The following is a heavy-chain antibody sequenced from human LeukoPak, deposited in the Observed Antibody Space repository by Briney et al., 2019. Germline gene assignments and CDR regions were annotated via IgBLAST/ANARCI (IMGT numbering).Heavy chain of an antibody. CDR2: IYTSGST. J-gene: IGHJ4*02. Sequence: SETLSLTCTVSGGSISSYYWSWIRQPAGKGLEWIGRIYTSGSTNYNPSLKSRVTMSVDTSKNQFSLKLSSVTAADTAVYYCARGPTDYGGKRPFDYWGQGTLVTVSS. V-gene: IGHV4-4*07. D-gene: IGHD4-23*01. CDR1: GGSISSYY. CDR3: ARGPTDYGGKRPFDY.